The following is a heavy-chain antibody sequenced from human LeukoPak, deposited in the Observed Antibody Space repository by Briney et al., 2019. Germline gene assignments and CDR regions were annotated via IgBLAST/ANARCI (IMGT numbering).Heavy chain of an antibody. CDR2: VYHSGST. CDR1: GDSISSNNW. D-gene: IGHD3-22*01. V-gene: IGHV4-4*02. J-gene: IGHJ6*02. Sequence: PSETLSLTCAASGDSISSNNWWSWVRQPPGKGLEWIGEVYHSGSTNYNPSLKSRVTISVDKSKNQFSLKLTSVTAADTAVYYCARDPVATYYDSSDYYEYYYGMDVWGQGTTVTVSS. CDR3: ARDPVATYYDSSDYYEYYYGMDV.